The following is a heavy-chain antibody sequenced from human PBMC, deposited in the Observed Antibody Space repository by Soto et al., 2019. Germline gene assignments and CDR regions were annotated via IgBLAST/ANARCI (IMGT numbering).Heavy chain of an antibody. CDR2: IYYSGST. CDR3: ARHHPVDDFFFFYSYYYYPY. D-gene: IGHD3-3*01. V-gene: IGHV4-59*08. Sequence: PETLSDPWTGSGGSTSRYYCIWFRHLPEKRLEWIGYIYYSGSTNYNPSLKSRVTISVDTSENQFSLKLSSVTAADTAVYYCARHHPVDDFFFFYSYYYYPY. J-gene: IGHJ6*01. CDR1: GGSTSRYY.